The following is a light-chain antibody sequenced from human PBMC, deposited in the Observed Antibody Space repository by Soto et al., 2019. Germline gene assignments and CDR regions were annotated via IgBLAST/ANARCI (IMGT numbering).Light chain of an antibody. V-gene: IGLV1-40*01. Sequence: QSVLTQPPSVSGAPGQRVTISCTGSSSNIGAGYDVHWYQQLPGTAPKLLIYGDSNRPSGVPDRFSGSKSGTSASLAITGLQAEDEADYYCQSCDSSQVAFGGGTKLTVL. CDR1: SSNIGAGYD. CDR2: GDS. J-gene: IGLJ2*01. CDR3: QSCDSSQVA.